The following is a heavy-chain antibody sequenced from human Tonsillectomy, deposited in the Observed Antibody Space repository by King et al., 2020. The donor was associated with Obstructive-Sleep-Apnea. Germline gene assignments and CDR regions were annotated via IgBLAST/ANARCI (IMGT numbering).Heavy chain of an antibody. CDR2: IYDSGST. CDR3: ARVLHLGDYTDY. V-gene: IGHV4-31*03. Sequence: VQLQESGPGLVKPSQPLSLTCTVSGGSINTGGYYWSWIRQHPGKGLEWIGYIYDSGSTYYNPSLKNRVTISIDTSKHQFSLKLNSVTAADTAVYYCARVLHLGDYTDYWGQGTLVTVSS. D-gene: IGHD3-16*01. CDR1: GGSINTGGYY. J-gene: IGHJ4*02.